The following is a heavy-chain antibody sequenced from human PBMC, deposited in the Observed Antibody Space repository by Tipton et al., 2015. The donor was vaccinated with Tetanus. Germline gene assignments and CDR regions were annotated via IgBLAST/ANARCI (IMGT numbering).Heavy chain of an antibody. D-gene: IGHD3-22*01. J-gene: IGHJ4*02. CDR2: INHSGGT. Sequence: TLSLTCAVSGGAFSGYYWSWIRQSPGEGLERIGAINHSGGTNYNPSLRSRVTMSIDTSQKQVSLKLSSVTAADTAVYYCARPRGYSSGYFYYWGLGTLVTVSS. CDR3: ARPRGYSSGYFYY. V-gene: IGHV4-34*01. CDR1: GGAFSGYY.